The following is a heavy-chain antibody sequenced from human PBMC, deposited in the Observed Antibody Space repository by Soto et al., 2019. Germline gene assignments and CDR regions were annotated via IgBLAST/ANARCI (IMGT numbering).Heavy chain of an antibody. CDR1: GGSIEKSHSF. V-gene: IGHV4-39*01. D-gene: IGHD2-15*01. Sequence: SETVSLTRDVSGGSIEKSHSFWGWVRQPPGRGLEFRGTVYYSRGTYYNPSLKSRVTVSVHTSKNQVSLRVRSVTVAETAMYYSVRVVEAATRHTDFDSWGEAIVVT. CDR3: VRVVEAATRHTDFDS. J-gene: IGHJ5*01. CDR2: VYYSRGT.